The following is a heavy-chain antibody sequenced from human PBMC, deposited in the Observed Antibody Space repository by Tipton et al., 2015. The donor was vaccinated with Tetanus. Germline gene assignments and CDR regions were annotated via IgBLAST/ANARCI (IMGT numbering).Heavy chain of an antibody. CDR1: GGSVSSGSYY. D-gene: IGHD6-13*01. CDR2: IYYSGST. J-gene: IGHJ6*02. CDR3: ARSSWNQDGMDV. V-gene: IGHV4-61*01. Sequence: TLSLTCTVSGGSVSSGSYYWSWIRQPPGKGLEWIGYIYYSGSTYYNPSLKGRVTISVDTSKNQFSLKLSSVTAADTAVYYCARSSWNQDGMDVWGQGTLVTVSS.